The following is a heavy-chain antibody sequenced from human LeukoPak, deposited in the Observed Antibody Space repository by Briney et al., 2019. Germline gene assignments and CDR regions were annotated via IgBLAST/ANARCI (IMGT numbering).Heavy chain of an antibody. V-gene: IGHV3-48*01. Sequence: GGSLRLSCAVTGSTLSNYCMNWVRQAPGKGLEWVSYISSSSRTVYYADSVKGRFTISRDNAQNSLYLQMNSLRAEDTAVYYCARDRDSSGWYYFDYWGQGTLVTVSS. CDR3: ARDRDSSGWYYFDY. J-gene: IGHJ4*02. CDR2: ISSSSRTV. CDR1: GSTLSNYC. D-gene: IGHD6-19*01.